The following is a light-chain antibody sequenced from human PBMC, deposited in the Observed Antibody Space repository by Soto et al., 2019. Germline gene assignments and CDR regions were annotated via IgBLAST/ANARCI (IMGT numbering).Light chain of an antibody. CDR1: SSDVDDYNS. J-gene: IGLJ1*01. Sequence: QSVLTQPRSVSGSPGQSVTVSCIGTSSDVDDYNSVSWYQQHPGKAPKLMIYDVSKRPSGVPDRFSGSKSGNTASLTISGLQAEDEADYYCCSYVGSYSYVFGIGTKVTVL. CDR3: CSYVGSYSYV. V-gene: IGLV2-11*01. CDR2: DVS.